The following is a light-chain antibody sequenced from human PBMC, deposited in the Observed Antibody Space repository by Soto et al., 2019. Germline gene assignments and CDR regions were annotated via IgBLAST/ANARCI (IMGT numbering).Light chain of an antibody. CDR2: GAS. Sequence: EIVMTQSPATLSVSPGESATLSCRASQSVNSNLAWYQHIPGQAPRLLIYGASTRATGIPARFSGSGSGTDFTLTISSLQSDDFAVYYCKQYNSLSLITFGQGTRLEIK. V-gene: IGKV3-15*01. J-gene: IGKJ5*01. CDR3: KQYNSLSLIT. CDR1: QSVNSN.